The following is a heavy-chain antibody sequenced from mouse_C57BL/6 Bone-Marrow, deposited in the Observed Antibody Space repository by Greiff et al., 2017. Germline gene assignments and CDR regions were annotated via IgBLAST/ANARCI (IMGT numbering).Heavy chain of an antibody. CDR1: GYTFTSYG. CDR2: IYPRSGNT. V-gene: IGHV1-81*01. CDR3: ARPYGSSYNY. J-gene: IGHJ2*01. Sequence: VNLVESGAELARPGASVKLSCKASGYTFTSYGIRWVKQRPGQGLEWIGEIYPRSGNTYYNEKFKGKATLTADKSSSTAYMELRSLTSEDSAVYFCARPYGSSYNYWGQGTTLTVSS. D-gene: IGHD1-1*01.